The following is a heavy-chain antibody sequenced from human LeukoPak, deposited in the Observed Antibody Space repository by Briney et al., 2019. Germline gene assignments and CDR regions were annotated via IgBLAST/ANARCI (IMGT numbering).Heavy chain of an antibody. D-gene: IGHD4-17*01. Sequence: PGRSLRLSCAASGFTFSSYGMHWVRQAPGKGLEWVAVISYDGSNKYYADSVKGRFTISRDNSKNTLYLQMNSLRAEDMAVYYCAKGYNDYGDYVNYFDYWGQGTLVTVSS. J-gene: IGHJ4*02. CDR1: GFTFSSYG. CDR2: ISYDGSNK. V-gene: IGHV3-30*18. CDR3: AKGYNDYGDYVNYFDY.